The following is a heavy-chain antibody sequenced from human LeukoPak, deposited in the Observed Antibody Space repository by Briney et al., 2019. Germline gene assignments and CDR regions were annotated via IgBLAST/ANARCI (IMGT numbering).Heavy chain of an antibody. Sequence: PGGSLRLSCAASVFTVSNNYMSWVRHAPAQGLGWVSSIYSGCSTSYADCAKGRFTISRNNFKNTLYLQMNSLRAEDTAVYYCARDGGQWELLFGYWGQGTLVTVSS. CDR1: VFTVSNNY. CDR2: IYSGCST. V-gene: IGHV3-53*01. J-gene: IGHJ4*02. CDR3: ARDGGQWELLFGY. D-gene: IGHD1-26*01.